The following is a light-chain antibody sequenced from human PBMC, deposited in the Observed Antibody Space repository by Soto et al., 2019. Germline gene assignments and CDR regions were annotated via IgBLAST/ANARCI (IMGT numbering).Light chain of an antibody. J-gene: IGKJ5*01. V-gene: IGKV3-15*01. CDR1: QSAISN. CDR3: QQYYNWPLT. CDR2: DAS. Sequence: EIVMTQSPATLSVSPGERATLSCRASQSAISNLAWYQQKPGQTPRLLIYDASTRATDIPARFSGSGSGTDYIVTISSLQSEDSAVYYCQQYYNWPLTFGQGTRLEIK.